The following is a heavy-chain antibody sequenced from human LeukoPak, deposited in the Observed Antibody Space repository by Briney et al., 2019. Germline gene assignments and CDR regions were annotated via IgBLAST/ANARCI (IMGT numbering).Heavy chain of an antibody. V-gene: IGHV3-30*03. D-gene: IGHD2-2*02. J-gene: IGHJ4*02. Sequence: PGGSLRLSCVASGFTFSSYGIHWVRQAPGKGLEWVAVISYDGRHKYYGDSVTGRFTISRDNAKNSLYLQMNSLRAEDTAVYYCARAIARSILFDYWGQGTLVTVSS. CDR2: ISYDGRHK. CDR3: ARAIARSILFDY. CDR1: GFTFSSYG.